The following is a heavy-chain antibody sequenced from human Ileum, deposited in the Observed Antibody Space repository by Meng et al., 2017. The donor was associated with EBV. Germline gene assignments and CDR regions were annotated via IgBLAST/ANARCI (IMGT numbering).Heavy chain of an antibody. D-gene: IGHD1-14*01. V-gene: IGHV4-39*01. CDR3: ARHHHSPTFDY. CDR2: VVYSGTT. J-gene: IGHJ4*02. CDR1: GGSISSSSYY. Sequence: LPWQGWGPGLVKPSEPLSLTCTVAGGSISSSSYYWAWIRQPPGEGLEWIGSVVYSGTTYYTSSLKSRVSISVDTSKNQFSLKLSSVTAADTAVYYCARHHHSPTFDYWGQGTLVTVSS.